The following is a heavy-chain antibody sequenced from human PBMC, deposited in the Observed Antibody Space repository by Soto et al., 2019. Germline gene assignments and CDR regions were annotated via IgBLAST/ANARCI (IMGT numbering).Heavy chain of an antibody. J-gene: IGHJ3*01. CDR1: GFNFNIST. Sequence: EVFLVESGGGLVKPGGSLRISCAASGFNFNISTMNLVRQAPGKGLEWVSSISSAGTYTYYADSLKGRFTISRDNSKNSLFLHMSSLTADDTALYFCARVYGRWGQGTMVPVS. D-gene: IGHD4-17*01. CDR2: ISSAGTYT. CDR3: ARVYGR. V-gene: IGHV3-21*06.